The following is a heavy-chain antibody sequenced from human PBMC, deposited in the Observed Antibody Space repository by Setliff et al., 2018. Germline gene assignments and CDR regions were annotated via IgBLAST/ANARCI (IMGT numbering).Heavy chain of an antibody. Sequence: GESLKISCKGSGYTFTNYWIGWVRQMPGKGLEWMGIIYPAESDTTSSPSFQGHVSMSVDKSISTAYLQWNNVRASDTAMYYCARHQGGGSYDYWGQGTLVTVSS. CDR2: IYPAESDT. D-gene: IGHD1-26*01. V-gene: IGHV5-51*01. CDR1: GYTFTNYW. CDR3: ARHQGGGSYDY. J-gene: IGHJ4*02.